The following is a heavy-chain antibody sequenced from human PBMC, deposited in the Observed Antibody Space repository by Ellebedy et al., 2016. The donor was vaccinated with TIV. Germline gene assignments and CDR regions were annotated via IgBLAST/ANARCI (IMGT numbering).Heavy chain of an antibody. CDR3: AKPMGPGGRFDAFDI. CDR1: GFTFSNYA. D-gene: IGHD3-16*01. CDR2: ITGIGTST. J-gene: IGHJ3*02. V-gene: IGHV3-23*01. Sequence: LSLTXAASGFTFSNYAMSWVRQAPGKGLEWVSAITGIGTSTYYADSVKGRFTISRDNSKNTLSLQMNSLRADDTAIYYCAKPMGPGGRFDAFDIWGQGTLVTVSS.